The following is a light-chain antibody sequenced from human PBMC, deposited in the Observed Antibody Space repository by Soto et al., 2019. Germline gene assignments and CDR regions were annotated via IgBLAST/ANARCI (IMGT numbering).Light chain of an antibody. CDR3: QHYNDYSWT. J-gene: IGKJ1*01. Sequence: DIHMTQSPSTLSASVGDRVTITCRASQSIRIWLAWYQQKPGRAPNLLIYGTSSLESGVPSRFSGSASGTEFTLTISSLQPDDFATYYCQHYNDYSWTFGQGTKVEIK. V-gene: IGKV1-5*03. CDR1: QSIRIW. CDR2: GTS.